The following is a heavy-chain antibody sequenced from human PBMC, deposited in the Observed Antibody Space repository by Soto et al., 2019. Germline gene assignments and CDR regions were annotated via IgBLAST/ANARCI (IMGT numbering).Heavy chain of an antibody. CDR2: ISGSGRNT. CDR3: AKDDDYYYDSSGYPDY. J-gene: IGHJ4*02. CDR1: GFTFSNYG. Sequence: GGSLRLSCAASGFTFSNYGMNWVSQDPGKGLEWVSAISGSGRNTHYADSVKGRFTISRDNSKSTLYLQMNSLRAEDTAVYFCAKDDDYYYDSSGYPDYWGQGTLCTVS. V-gene: IGHV3-23*01. D-gene: IGHD3-22*01.